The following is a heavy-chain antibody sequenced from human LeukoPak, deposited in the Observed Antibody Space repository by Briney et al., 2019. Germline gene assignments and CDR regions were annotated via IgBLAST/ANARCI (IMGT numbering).Heavy chain of an antibody. J-gene: IGHJ4*02. CDR1: GGSISSSSYY. Sequence: SETLSLTCTVSGGSISSSSYYWGWLRQPPGKGLEWIGSIYYSGSTYYNPSLKSRVTISVDTSKNQFSLKLSSVTAADTAVYYCARGVRDMTTVDYWGQGTLVTVSS. V-gene: IGHV4-39*07. CDR3: ARGVRDMTTVDY. CDR2: IYYSGST. D-gene: IGHD4-17*01.